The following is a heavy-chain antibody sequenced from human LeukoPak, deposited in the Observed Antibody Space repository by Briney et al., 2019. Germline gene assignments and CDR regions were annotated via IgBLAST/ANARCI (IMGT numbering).Heavy chain of an antibody. J-gene: IGHJ1*01. CDR1: GFTFSSYA. CDR3: ARDLGTVVVPAAMGGEEYFQH. V-gene: IGHV3-30-3*01. Sequence: GGSLRLSCAASGFTFSSYAMHWVRQAPGKGLEWVAVISYDGGNKYYADSVKGRFTISRDNSKNTLYLQMNSLRAEDTAVYYCARDLGTVVVPAAMGGEEYFQHWGQGTLVTVSS. D-gene: IGHD2-2*01. CDR2: ISYDGGNK.